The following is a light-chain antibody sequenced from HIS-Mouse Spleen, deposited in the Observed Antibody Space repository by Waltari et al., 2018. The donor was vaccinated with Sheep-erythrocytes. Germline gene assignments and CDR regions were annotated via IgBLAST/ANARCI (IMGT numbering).Light chain of an antibody. CDR1: QGIRND. Sequence: AIQMTQSPXXXXAXXGDRVTITCRAXQGIRNDLGWYQQKPGKAXKPLIYAATXXQXXVPSXXSGSGSGTDXTLTISSLQPEDFATYXXLQDYNYPYTFGQGTKLEIK. CDR3: LQDYNYPYT. CDR2: AAT. J-gene: IGKJ2*01. V-gene: IGKV1-6*01.